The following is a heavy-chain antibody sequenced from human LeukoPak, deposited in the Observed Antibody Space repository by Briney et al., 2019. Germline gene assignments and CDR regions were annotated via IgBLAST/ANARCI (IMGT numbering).Heavy chain of an antibody. D-gene: IGHD6-19*01. J-gene: IGHJ4*02. CDR1: GGSITTYY. Sequence: SETLSLTCTVSGGSITTYYWSWIRQPPGKGPEWIGYIYYSGSTNYNPSLKSRVTISIDTSKNQFSLKLTSVTGADTAVYYCAGERGEEYSSGWYKRNYFDNWGQGIRVTVSS. V-gene: IGHV4-59*12. CDR3: AGERGEEYSSGWYKRNYFDN. CDR2: IYYSGST.